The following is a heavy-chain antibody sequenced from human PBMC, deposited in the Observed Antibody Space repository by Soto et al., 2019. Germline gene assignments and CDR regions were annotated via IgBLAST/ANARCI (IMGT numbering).Heavy chain of an antibody. CDR2: SSAYNGNR. D-gene: IGHD6-13*01. CDR3: ARGAVWRGSSWLTFDY. J-gene: IGHJ4*02. CDR1: GYTFTSYG. Sequence: ASVKVSCKASGYTFTSYGISWVRQAPGQGLEWIGWSSAYNGNRNYAQKRQGRGTMTTDTSTSTVYMELRSLRSDDMAVYYCARGAVWRGSSWLTFDYWGQGTLVTVSS. V-gene: IGHV1-18*03.